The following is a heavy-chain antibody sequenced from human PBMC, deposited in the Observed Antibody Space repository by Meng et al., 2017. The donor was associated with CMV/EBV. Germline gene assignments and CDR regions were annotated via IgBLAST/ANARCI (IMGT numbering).Heavy chain of an antibody. Sequence: VKVSCKASGYTFTGNYLHWVRQAPGQGLEWMGRINPNSGGTNYAQKFQGRVTLTRNTSINTAYLELSSLRSDDTAVYYCARASESNNWGQGTLVTVSS. V-gene: IGHV1-2*06. J-gene: IGHJ4*02. CDR2: INPNSGGT. CDR3: ARASESNN. CDR1: GYTFTGNY.